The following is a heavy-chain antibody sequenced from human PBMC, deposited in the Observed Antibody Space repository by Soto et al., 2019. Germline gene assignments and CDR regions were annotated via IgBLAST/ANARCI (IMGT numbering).Heavy chain of an antibody. J-gene: IGHJ4*02. Sequence: EVQLLESGGGLVQPGGSLRLSCAASGFTFDNYAISWVRQAPGKGLEWVSAIGTGGVTYYAASVKGRFTISRDNSKNTVSMQMNSLRVDDTAVYLCALGGTAWYGFDNWGQGTLVTVSS. CDR3: ALGGTAWYGFDN. D-gene: IGHD1-26*01. V-gene: IGHV3-23*01. CDR2: IGTGGVT. CDR1: GFTFDNYA.